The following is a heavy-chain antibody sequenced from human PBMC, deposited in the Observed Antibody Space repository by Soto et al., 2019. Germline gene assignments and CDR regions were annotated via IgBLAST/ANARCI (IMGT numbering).Heavy chain of an antibody. CDR1: GYTFTDYY. D-gene: IGHD2-8*01. CDR2: NNPNSGGT. Sequence: QVQLVQSGAEVKKPGASLKVSCKASGYTFTDYYVHWVRQAPGQGLEWMGWNNPNSGGTKTAQKFQGRVTVTRDTSISTAYMDLSRLRSDDTAVYYCARDVTRTQSCTNGVCYYHYYDMDVWGQGTMVTVSS. CDR3: ARDVTRTQSCTNGVCYYHYYDMDV. J-gene: IGHJ6*02. V-gene: IGHV1-2*02.